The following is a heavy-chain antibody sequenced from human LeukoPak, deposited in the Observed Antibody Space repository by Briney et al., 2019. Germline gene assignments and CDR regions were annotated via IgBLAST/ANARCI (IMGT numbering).Heavy chain of an antibody. CDR1: GYTFTSYG. V-gene: IGHV7-4-1*02. J-gene: IGHJ3*02. Sequence: GASVKVSCKASGYTFTSYGISWVRQAPGQGLEWMGWINTNTGNPTYAQGFTGRFVFSLDTSVSTAYLQISSLKAEDTAVYYCARGGGKPRIVVVRTFDIWGQGTMVTVSS. CDR3: ARGGGKPRIVVVRTFDI. D-gene: IGHD2-21*01. CDR2: INTNTGNP.